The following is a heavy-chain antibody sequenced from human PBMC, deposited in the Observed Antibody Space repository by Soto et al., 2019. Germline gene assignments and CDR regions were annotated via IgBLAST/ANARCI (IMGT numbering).Heavy chain of an antibody. CDR2: IYYSGST. D-gene: IGHD2-15*01. V-gene: IGHV4-31*03. CDR1: GGSISSGGYY. J-gene: IGHJ4*02. CDR3: ARDRYCSGGGCYHVSHFDY. Sequence: QVQLQESGPGLVKPSQTLSLTCTVSGGSISSGGYYWSWIRQHPGKGLEWIGYIYYSGSTYNNPSLKSRVTISVDTSKNQFSLKLSSVTVADTAVYYCARDRYCSGGGCYHVSHFDYWGQGTLVTVFS.